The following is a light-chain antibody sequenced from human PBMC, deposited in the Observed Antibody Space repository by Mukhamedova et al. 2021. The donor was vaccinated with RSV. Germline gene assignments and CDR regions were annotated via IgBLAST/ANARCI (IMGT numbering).Light chain of an antibody. Sequence: QQKPGQATRLLIYGASNRATGPPARFSGSGSGTGFTLTISTLEPADFAVFSCQQHTTWLIFGAGARLEIK. J-gene: IGKJ4*01. CDR3: QQHTTWLI. V-gene: IGKV3-11*01. CDR2: GAS.